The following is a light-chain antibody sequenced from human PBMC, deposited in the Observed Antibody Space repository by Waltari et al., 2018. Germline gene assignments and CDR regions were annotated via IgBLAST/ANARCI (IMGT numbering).Light chain of an antibody. J-gene: IGLJ2*01. CDR3: AAWDDSLNGHVV. V-gene: IGLV1-44*01. Sequence: QSVLTQPPSASGTPGQRVTISCSGSSSNIGSNPVNWYQQLPGTAPKLPIYSNDQRPSGVPDRFSGSKSGTSASLAISGLQSEDEADYYCAAWDDSLNGHVVFGGGTKLTVL. CDR1: SSNIGSNP. CDR2: SND.